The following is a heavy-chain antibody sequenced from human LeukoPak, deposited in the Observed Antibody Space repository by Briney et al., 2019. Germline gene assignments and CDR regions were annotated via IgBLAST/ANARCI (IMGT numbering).Heavy chain of an antibody. CDR1: GYTFTSYG. D-gene: IGHD5-12*01. J-gene: IGHJ4*02. Sequence: GASVTVSCKASGYTFTSYGISWVRQAPGQGLEWMGWTSAYNGNTNYAQKLQGRVTMTTDTSTSTAYMELRSLRSDDTAVYYCARDPWATYSDYDSSYWGQGILVTVSS. CDR2: TSAYNGNT. CDR3: ARDPWATYSDYDSSY. V-gene: IGHV1-18*01.